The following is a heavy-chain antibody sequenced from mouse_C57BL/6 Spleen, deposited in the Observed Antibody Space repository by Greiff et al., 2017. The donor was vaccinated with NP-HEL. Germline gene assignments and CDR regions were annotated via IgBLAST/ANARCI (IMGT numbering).Heavy chain of an antibody. Sequence: EVHLVESGGGLVKPGGSLKLSCAASGFTFSDYGMHWVRQAPEKGLEWVAYISSGSSTIYYADTVKGRFTISRDNAKNTLFLQMTSLGSEDTAMYYCARDGPAWFAYWGQGTLVTVSA. J-gene: IGHJ3*01. D-gene: IGHD2-3*01. CDR2: ISSGSSTI. CDR3: ARDGPAWFAY. CDR1: GFTFSDYG. V-gene: IGHV5-17*01.